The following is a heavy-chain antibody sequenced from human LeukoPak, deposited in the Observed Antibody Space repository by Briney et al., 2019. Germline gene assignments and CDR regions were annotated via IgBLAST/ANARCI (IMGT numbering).Heavy chain of an antibody. CDR1: GGTFSSYA. J-gene: IGHJ6*02. V-gene: IGHV1-69*04. CDR2: IIPILGIA. CDR3: ARNRKTIPNRYYYYGMDV. Sequence: SVKVSCKASGGTFSSYAISWVRQAPGQGLEWMGRIIPILGIANYAQKFQGRVTITADKSTSTAYMELSSLRSEDTAVYYCARNRKTIPNRYYYYGMDVWGQGTTVTVSS. D-gene: IGHD1-14*01.